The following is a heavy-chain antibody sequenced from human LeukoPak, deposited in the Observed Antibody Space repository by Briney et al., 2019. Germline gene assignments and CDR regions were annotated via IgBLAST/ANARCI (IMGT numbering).Heavy chain of an antibody. CDR3: ARGSIWNY. CDR2: INHSGST. Sequence: PSETLSLTCAVYGGSFSGYYWSWIRQPLGKGLEWIGEINHSGSTNYNPSLKSRVTISVDTSKNQFSLKLSSVTAADTAVYYCARGSIWNYWGQGTLVTVSS. J-gene: IGHJ4*02. CDR1: GGSFSGYY. V-gene: IGHV4-34*01. D-gene: IGHD3-3*01.